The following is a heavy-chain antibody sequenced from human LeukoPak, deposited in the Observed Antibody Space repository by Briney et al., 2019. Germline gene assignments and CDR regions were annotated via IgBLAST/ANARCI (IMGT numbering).Heavy chain of an antibody. V-gene: IGHV3-9*01. J-gene: IGHJ4*02. D-gene: IGHD3-22*01. CDR2: ISWNSGSI. CDR3: AKVSGYPISAEYYFDY. CDR1: GFTFDDYA. Sequence: GRSLRLSCAASGFTFDDYAMHWVRQAPGKGLEWVSGISWNSGSIGYADSVKGRFTISRDNAKNSLYLQMNSLRAEDTALYYCAKVSGYPISAEYYFDYWGQGTLVTVSS.